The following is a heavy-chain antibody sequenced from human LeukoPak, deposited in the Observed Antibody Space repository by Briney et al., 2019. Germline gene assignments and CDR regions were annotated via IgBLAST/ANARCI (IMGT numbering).Heavy chain of an antibody. Sequence: ASVKVSCKASGYIFVSYYINWVRQAPGQGLEWMGSISGYSGHTNYAQKFQGRVTMTTDTSTSTAYMELRSLTSDDTAVYFCARGRDYLLLDSWGQGTLVTVSS. V-gene: IGHV1-18*01. J-gene: IGHJ4*02. D-gene: IGHD4-17*01. CDR2: ISGYSGHT. CDR1: GYIFVSYY. CDR3: ARGRDYLLLDS.